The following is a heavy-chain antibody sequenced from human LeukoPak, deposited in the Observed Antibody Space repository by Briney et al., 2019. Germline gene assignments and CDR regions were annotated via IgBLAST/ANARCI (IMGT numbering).Heavy chain of an antibody. J-gene: IGHJ3*02. V-gene: IGHV4-4*07. CDR2: IYTSGST. D-gene: IGHD3-3*01. CDR3: ARAITIFGVGREESFDI. Sequence: PSETLSLTCTVSGGSISSYYWSWIRQPAGKGLEWIGRIYTSGSTNYNPSLKSRLTMSVDTSKNQFSLKLTSVTAADTAMYYCARAITIFGVGREESFDIWGQGTMVTVSS. CDR1: GGSISSYY.